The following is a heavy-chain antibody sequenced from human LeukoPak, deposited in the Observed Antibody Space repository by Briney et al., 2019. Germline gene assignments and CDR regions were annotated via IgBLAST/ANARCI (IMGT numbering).Heavy chain of an antibody. CDR1: GYTFTSYD. J-gene: IGHJ4*02. D-gene: IGHD5-18*01. CDR2: MNPNSGNT. CDR3: ARGVDTAMGGDFDY. V-gene: IGHV1-8*03. Sequence: ASVKVSCKASGYTFTSYDINWVRQATGQGLDWMGWMNPNSGNTGYAQKFQGRVTITRNTSISTAYMELSSLRSEDTAVYCCARGVDTAMGGDFDYWGQGTLVTVSS.